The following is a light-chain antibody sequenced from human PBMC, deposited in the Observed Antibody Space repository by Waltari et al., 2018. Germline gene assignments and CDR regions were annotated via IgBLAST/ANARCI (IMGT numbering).Light chain of an antibody. CDR3: QQYYSAPWT. Sequence: DIVMTQSPDSLAVSLGERATINCKSSQSILYSPNNKNYLAWYQQKPGQPPKLLFYWASNRESGVPDRFSGSGSGTDFTLTISSLQAEDVAVYYCQQYYSAPWTFGQGTKVEI. V-gene: IGKV4-1*01. CDR1: QSILYSPNNKNY. CDR2: WAS. J-gene: IGKJ1*01.